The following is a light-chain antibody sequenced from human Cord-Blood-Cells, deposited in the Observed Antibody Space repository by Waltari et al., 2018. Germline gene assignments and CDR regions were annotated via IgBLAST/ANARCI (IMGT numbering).Light chain of an antibody. CDR3: CSYAGSSTFVV. J-gene: IGLJ2*01. V-gene: IGLV2-23*01. Sequence: QSALTQPASVSGSPGQSLPISCTGTSSDVGSYNLFSWYPQPPGKAPKLMIYEGSKRPSGVSNRFSGSKSGNTASLTISGLQAEDEADYYCCSYAGSSTFVVFGGGTKLTVL. CDR1: SSDVGSYNL. CDR2: EGS.